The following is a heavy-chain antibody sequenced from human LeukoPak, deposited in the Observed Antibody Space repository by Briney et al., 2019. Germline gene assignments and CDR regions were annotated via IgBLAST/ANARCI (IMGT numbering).Heavy chain of an antibody. J-gene: IGHJ4*02. CDR3: ARDVLGYCSSTSCYGTRGSSDY. CDR2: ISAYNGNT. CDR1: GYTFTSYG. Sequence: GASVKVSCKASGYTFTSYGISWVRQAPGQGLEWMGWISAYNGNTNYAQKLQGRVTMTTDTSTSTAYMELRSRRSDDTAVYYCARDVLGYCSSTSCYGTRGSSDYWGQGTLVTVSS. V-gene: IGHV1-18*01. D-gene: IGHD2-2*01.